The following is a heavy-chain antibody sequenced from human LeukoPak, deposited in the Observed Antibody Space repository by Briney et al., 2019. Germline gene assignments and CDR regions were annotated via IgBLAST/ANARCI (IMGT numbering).Heavy chain of an antibody. CDR3: ARDRDYSYDY. D-gene: IGHD3-16*01. CDR1: GGSVSSGGYY. J-gene: IGHJ4*02. CDR2: IYYSGNT. Sequence: SQTLSLTCTVSGGSVSSGGYYWSWIRQHPGTGLEWIGYIYYSGNTYCNPSLRSRLTISVDTSKNQFSLKLSSVTAADTAVYYCARDRDYSYDYWGQGTLVTVSS. V-gene: IGHV4-31*03.